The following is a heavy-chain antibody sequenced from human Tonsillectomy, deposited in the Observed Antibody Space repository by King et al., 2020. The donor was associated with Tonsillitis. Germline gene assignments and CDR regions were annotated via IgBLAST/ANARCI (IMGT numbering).Heavy chain of an antibody. CDR2: ISAYNGNT. V-gene: IGHV1-18*01. CDR1: GYTFTSYG. CDR3: ARALVPLYYAILTGSLNWFDP. J-gene: IGHJ5*02. Sequence: QLVQSGAEVKKPGASVKVSCKASGYTFTSYGISWVRQAPGQGLEWMGWISAYNGNTNYAQKLQGRVTMTTDTSTSTAYMELRSLRSDDTAVYYCARALVPLYYAILTGSLNWFDPWGQGTLVTVSS. D-gene: IGHD3-9*01.